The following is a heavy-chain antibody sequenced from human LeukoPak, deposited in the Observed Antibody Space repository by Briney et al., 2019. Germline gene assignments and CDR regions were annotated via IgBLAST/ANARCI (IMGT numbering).Heavy chain of an antibody. CDR2: INHSGST. J-gene: IGHJ4*02. D-gene: IGHD3-22*01. CDR1: GGSFSGYY. V-gene: IGHV4-34*01. Sequence: SETLSLTCAVYGGSFSGYYWNWIRQPPGKGLEWIGEINHSGSTNYNPSLKSRVTISVDTSKNQFSLKLSSVTAADTAVYYCARRPRNYYDSSGYYFDYWGQGTLVTVSS. CDR3: ARRPRNYYDSSGYYFDY.